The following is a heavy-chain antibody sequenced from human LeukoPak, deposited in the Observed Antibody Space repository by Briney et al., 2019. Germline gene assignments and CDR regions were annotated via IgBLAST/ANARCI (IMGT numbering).Heavy chain of an antibody. CDR3: ARDRDCYDSSGYWGDY. CDR2: ISAYNGNT. V-gene: IGHV1-18*01. J-gene: IGHJ4*02. CDR1: GYTFTSYG. D-gene: IGHD3-22*01. Sequence: ASVKVSCKASGYTFTSYGISWVRQAPGQGLEWMGWISAYNGNTNYAQKLQGRVTMTTDTSTSTAYMELRSLRSDDTAVYYCARDRDCYDSSGYWGDYWGQGTLVTVSS.